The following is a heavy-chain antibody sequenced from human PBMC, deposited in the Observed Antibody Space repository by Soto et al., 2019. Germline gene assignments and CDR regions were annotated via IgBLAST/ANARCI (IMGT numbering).Heavy chain of an antibody. V-gene: IGHV3-21*01. CDR3: ARDNRAARLRYYYYGMDV. D-gene: IGHD6-6*01. J-gene: IGHJ6*02. CDR1: GFTFSSYS. CDR2: ISSSSSYI. Sequence: EVQLVESGGGLVKPGGSLRLSCAASGFTFSSYSMNWVRQAPGKGLEWVSSISSSSSYIYYADSVKGRFTISRGNAKNSLYLQMNSLRAEDTAVYYCARDNRAARLRYYYYGMDVWGQGTTVTVSS.